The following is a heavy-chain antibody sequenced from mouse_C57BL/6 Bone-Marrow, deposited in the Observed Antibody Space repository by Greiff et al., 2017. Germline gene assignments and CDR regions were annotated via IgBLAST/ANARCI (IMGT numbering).Heavy chain of an antibody. CDR2: ISSGSSTI. J-gene: IGHJ4*01. CDR3: ARAAYYGGSYAREYYAMDY. D-gene: IGHD1-1*01. CDR1: GFTFSDYG. Sequence: EVKLVQPGGGLVKPGASLKLSCAASGFTFSDYGMHWVRQAPEQGLEWVAYISSGSSTIYYADTVKGRFTISRDKAKNTLFLQMTRLRSEDTAMYYCARAAYYGGSYAREYYAMDYWGQGTSVTVSS. V-gene: IGHV5-17*01.